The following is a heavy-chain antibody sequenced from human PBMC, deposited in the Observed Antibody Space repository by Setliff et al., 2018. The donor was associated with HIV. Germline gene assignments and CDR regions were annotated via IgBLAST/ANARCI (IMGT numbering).Heavy chain of an antibody. CDR3: ARGLNYYGSGSYLPLGY. CDR1: GESFNDYY. CDR2: IDHSGNI. V-gene: IGHV4-34*01. Sequence: SETLSLTCAVYGESFNDYYWTWIRQPPGKGLEWIGEIDHSGNIKYHASLKSRVTISKDTSKNQISLKLRSVTAADTAVYYCARGLNYYGSGSYLPLGYWGQGTLVTVPQ. D-gene: IGHD3-10*01. J-gene: IGHJ4*02.